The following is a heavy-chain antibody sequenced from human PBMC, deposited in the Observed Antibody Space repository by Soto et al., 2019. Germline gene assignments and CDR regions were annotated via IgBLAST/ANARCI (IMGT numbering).Heavy chain of an antibody. CDR1: GFTFDDYA. CDR3: ASIRRKESSTGYYFDY. J-gene: IGHJ4*02. CDR2: ISWNSGSI. V-gene: IGHV3-9*01. Sequence: GGSLRLSCAASGFTFDDYAMHWVRQAPGKGLEWVSGISWNSGSIGYADSVKGRFTISRDNAKNSLYLQMNSLRAEDTALYYCASIRRKESSTGYYFDYWGQGTLVTVSS. D-gene: IGHD1-20*01.